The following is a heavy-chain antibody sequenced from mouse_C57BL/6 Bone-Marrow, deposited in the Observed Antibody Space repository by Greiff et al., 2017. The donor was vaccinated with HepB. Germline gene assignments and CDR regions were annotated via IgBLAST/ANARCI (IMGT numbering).Heavy chain of an antibody. V-gene: IGHV5-4*01. D-gene: IGHD1-1*01. Sequence: EVQGVESGGGLVKPGGSLKLSCAASGFTFSSYAMSWVRQTPEKRLEWVATISDGGSYTYYPDNVKGRFTISRDNAKNNLYLQMSHLKSEDTAMYYCARDTGPIAHAIDYWGQGTSVTVSS. CDR2: ISDGGSYT. J-gene: IGHJ4*01. CDR3: ARDTGPIAHAIDY. CDR1: GFTFSSYA.